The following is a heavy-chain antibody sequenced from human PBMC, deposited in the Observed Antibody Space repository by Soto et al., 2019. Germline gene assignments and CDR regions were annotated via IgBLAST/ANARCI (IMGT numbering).Heavy chain of an antibody. CDR3: ARTPDYYDSSGYYYPFDY. J-gene: IGHJ4*02. D-gene: IGHD3-22*01. Sequence: QVQLVESGGGVVQPGRSLRLSCAASGFTFSSYGMHWVRQAPGKGLEWVAVIWYDGSNKYYADSVKGRFTISRDNSKNTLYLQMNSLRAEDTAVYYCARTPDYYDSSGYYYPFDYWGQGTLVTVSS. CDR1: GFTFSSYG. V-gene: IGHV3-33*01. CDR2: IWYDGSNK.